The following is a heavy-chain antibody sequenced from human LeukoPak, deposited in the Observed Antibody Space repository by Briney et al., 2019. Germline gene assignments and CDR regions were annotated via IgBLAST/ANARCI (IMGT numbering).Heavy chain of an antibody. CDR3: ASDPVYYDSSVLY. Sequence: GASVKVSCKASGGTFSSYAISWVRQAPGQRLEWMGGIIPIFGTANYAQKFQGRVTITTDESTSTAYMELSSLRSEDTAVYYCASDPVYYDSSVLYWGQGTLVTASS. V-gene: IGHV1-69*05. J-gene: IGHJ4*02. CDR2: IIPIFGTA. D-gene: IGHD3-22*01. CDR1: GGTFSSYA.